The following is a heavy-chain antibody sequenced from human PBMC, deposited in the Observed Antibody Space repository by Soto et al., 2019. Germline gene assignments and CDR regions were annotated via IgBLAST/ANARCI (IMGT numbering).Heavy chain of an antibody. CDR1: GFTFDDYA. CDR3: AKDSSSSWYDLDDTFDI. CDR2: ISWNSGSI. V-gene: IGHV3-9*01. D-gene: IGHD6-13*01. J-gene: IGHJ3*02. Sequence: GGSLRLSCAASGFTFDDYAMHWVRQAPGKGLEWVSGISWNSGSIGYADSVKGRFTISRDNAKNSLYLQMNSLRAEDTALYYCAKDSSSSWYDLDDTFDIWGQGTMVTVSS.